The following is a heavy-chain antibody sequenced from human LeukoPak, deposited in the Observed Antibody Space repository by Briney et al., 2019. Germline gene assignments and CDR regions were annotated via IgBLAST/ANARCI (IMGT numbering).Heavy chain of an antibody. CDR3: AAGLLGSGTNPRVRYYGMDV. Sequence: ASVKVSCKASGFTFTSSAVQWVRQARGQRLEWIGWIVVGSGNTNYAQKFQERVTITRDMSTSTAYMGLSSLRSEDTAVYYCAAGLLGSGTNPRVRYYGMDVWGQGTTVTVSS. V-gene: IGHV1-58*01. J-gene: IGHJ6*02. D-gene: IGHD3-10*01. CDR2: IVVGSGNT. CDR1: GFTFTSSA.